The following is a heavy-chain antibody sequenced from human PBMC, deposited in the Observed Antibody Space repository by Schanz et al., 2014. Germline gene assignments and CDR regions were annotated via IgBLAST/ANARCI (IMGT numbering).Heavy chain of an antibody. V-gene: IGHV3-30*18. J-gene: IGHJ4*02. CDR3: AKDTGYCHGDACYCLEY. D-gene: IGHD2-21*01. Sequence: QVQLVESGGGVVQPGRSRRLSCEASGFTFSSYGMHWVRQAPGKGLEWVAVISYDGNNEDDADSVKGRFSISRDNSQNTMYLQIDTLRPEYTTVYYCAKDTGYCHGDACYCLEYWGLGILVTVSS. CDR1: GFTFSSYG. CDR2: ISYDGNNE.